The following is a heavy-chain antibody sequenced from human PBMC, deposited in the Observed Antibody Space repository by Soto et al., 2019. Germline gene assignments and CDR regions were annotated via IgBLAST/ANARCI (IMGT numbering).Heavy chain of an antibody. CDR3: AKDLVGIVYFDIIAY. D-gene: IGHD3-22*01. J-gene: IGHJ4*02. CDR1: GFTFSSYG. CDR2: ISYDGSNK. Sequence: GGSLRLSCAASGFTFSSYGMHWVRQAPGKGLEWVAVISYDGSNKYYADSVKGRFTISRDNSKSTVYLQMDSLRAEDTALYYCAKDLVGIVYFDIIAYWGQGALVTVSS. V-gene: IGHV3-30*18.